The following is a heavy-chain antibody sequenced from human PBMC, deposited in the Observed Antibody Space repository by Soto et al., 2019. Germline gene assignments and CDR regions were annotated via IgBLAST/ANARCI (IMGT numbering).Heavy chain of an antibody. D-gene: IGHD1-26*01. V-gene: IGHV3-66*01. CDR3: ARVDGGTSG. J-gene: IGHJ4*02. CDR2: IHRAGTT. Sequence: EVQLVESGGGLVQPGGSLRLSCAASGFTVSNNYITWVRQGPGRGLEWVSIIHRAGTTYYADSVKGRFTISRDTSKNTVYLPMNSLRADDTAVYYCARVDGGTSGWGQGPLVTVSS. CDR1: GFTVSNNY.